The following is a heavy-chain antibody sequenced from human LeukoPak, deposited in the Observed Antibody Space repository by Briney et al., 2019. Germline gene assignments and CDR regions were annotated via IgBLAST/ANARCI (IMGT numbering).Heavy chain of an antibody. J-gene: IGHJ4*02. Sequence: PSETLSLTCAVSGVSVSDYYRSWIRQSPEKGLEWIGEVSPGGYTTYNPSLRSRVIISEDTSENQLSLNVTSVTAADTALYYCARIRCGRGQARCYNHGAQGSLVTVSS. CDR3: ARIRCGRGQARCYNH. V-gene: IGHV4-34*01. D-gene: IGHD2-21*01. CDR1: GVSVSDYY. CDR2: VSPGGYT.